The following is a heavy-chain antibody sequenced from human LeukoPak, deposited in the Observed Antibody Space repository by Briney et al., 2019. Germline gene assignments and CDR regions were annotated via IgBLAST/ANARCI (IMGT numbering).Heavy chain of an antibody. CDR2: INGGGDAT. V-gene: IGHV3-23*01. CDR3: ARCTASCYANAFDV. Sequence: GGSLRLSCATSGXTFNNNAMSWVRQAPGKGLEWVSAINGGGDATEYADSVKGRFTISRDNSKNTPYLQMNSLRPDDTAVYYCARCTASCYANAFDVWGQGTLLTVSS. J-gene: IGHJ3*01. CDR1: GXTFNNNA. D-gene: IGHD2-2*01.